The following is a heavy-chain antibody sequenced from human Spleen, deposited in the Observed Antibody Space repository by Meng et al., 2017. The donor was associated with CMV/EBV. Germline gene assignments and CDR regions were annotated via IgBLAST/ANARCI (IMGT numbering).Heavy chain of an antibody. CDR1: GFTFSSYS. CDR2: ISSSSSYI. D-gene: IGHD3-22*01. V-gene: IGHV3-21*01. CDR3: ARDPYDSSGYRWFDP. J-gene: IGHJ5*02. Sequence: EVQLVESGGXLVKPGGSXRLSCAASGFTFSSYSMNWVRQASGKGLEWVSSISSSSSYIYYADSVKGRFTISRDNAKNSLYLQMNSLRAEDTAVYYCARDPYDSSGYRWFDPWGQGTLVTVSS.